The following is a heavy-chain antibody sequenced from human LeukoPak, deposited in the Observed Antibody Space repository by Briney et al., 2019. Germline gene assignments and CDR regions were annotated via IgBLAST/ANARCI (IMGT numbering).Heavy chain of an antibody. V-gene: IGHV3-23*01. Sequence: GGSLRLSCAASGFTFSSFAMNWVRQAPGMGLEWVAVITTNGRSTSYADSVKGRFTISRDNSKNTLYLQMNNLRAEDTALYYCAREPAGYVDYWGQGILVTV. CDR2: ITTNGRST. CDR3: AREPAGYVDY. J-gene: IGHJ4*02. CDR1: GFTFSSFA. D-gene: IGHD6-13*01.